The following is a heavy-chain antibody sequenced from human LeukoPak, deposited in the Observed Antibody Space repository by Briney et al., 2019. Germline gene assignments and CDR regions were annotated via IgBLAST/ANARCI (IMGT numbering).Heavy chain of an antibody. Sequence: GGSLRLSCAASGFTFTDAWMSWVRQVPGKGLEWVGRVKSKTDGGAIDYAAPVKGRFIISRDDSKDMAYLQMNSLKTEDTAVYYCAAGTGTSDFDHWGQGTLVTVSS. CDR2: VKSKTDGGAI. CDR1: GFTFTDAW. J-gene: IGHJ4*02. D-gene: IGHD1-7*01. CDR3: AAGTGTSDFDH. V-gene: IGHV3-15*01.